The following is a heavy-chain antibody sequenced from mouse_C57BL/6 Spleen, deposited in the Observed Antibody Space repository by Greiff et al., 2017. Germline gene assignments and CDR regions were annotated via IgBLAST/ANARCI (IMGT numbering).Heavy chain of an antibody. CDR1: GYTFTSYW. V-gene: IGHV1-69*01. D-gene: IGHD2-4*01. J-gene: IGHJ2*01. Sequence: VKLQESGAELVMPGASVKLSCKASGYTFTSYWMHWVKQRPGQGLEWIGEIDPSDSYTNYNQKFKGKSTLTVDKSSSTAYMQLSSLTSEDSAVYYCARYDYSFDYWGQGTTLTVSS. CDR2: IDPSDSYT. CDR3: ARYDYSFDY.